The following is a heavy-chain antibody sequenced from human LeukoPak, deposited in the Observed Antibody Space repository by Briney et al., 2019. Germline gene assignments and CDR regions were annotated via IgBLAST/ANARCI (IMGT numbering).Heavy chain of an antibody. CDR1: GYTFTCYY. V-gene: IGHV1-2*02. CDR3: ARGPVASAGLFAD. J-gene: IGHJ4*02. Sequence: GASVKVSCKASGYTFTCYYMHWVRQAPGQGLEWMVWINPNSGGTNYAQKFQGRVTMTRDTSISTAYMELSRLRSHDTGVYYCARGPVASAGLFADWRQGTLSTVSS. D-gene: IGHD6-25*01. CDR2: INPNSGGT.